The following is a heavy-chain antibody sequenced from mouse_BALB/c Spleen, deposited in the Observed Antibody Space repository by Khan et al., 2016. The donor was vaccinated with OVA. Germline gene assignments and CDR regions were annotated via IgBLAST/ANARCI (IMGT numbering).Heavy chain of an antibody. CDR1: GYRFTSYL. D-gene: IGHD4-1*01. CDR3: AGGNWQSYYFDY. CDR2: INPYNGAT. J-gene: IGHJ2*01. Sequence: EVQLQQSGPELVKPGTSVKMSCKASGYRFTSYLIHWVKQKPGQGLEWIGYINPYNGATKYDEKFKGKATLTSDKSSNTAYMALSSLTSEDSAVYYCAGGNWQSYYFDYWGQGTTLTVSS. V-gene: IGHV1S136*01.